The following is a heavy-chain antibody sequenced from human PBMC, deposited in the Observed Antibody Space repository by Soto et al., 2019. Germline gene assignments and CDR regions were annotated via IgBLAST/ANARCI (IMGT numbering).Heavy chain of an antibody. Sequence: XVCLRLSCAASGFTFSSYGMHWVRQAPGKGLEWVAVISYDGSNKYYADSVKGRFTISRDNSKNTLYLQMNSLRAEDTAVYYCAKDGYSGYDYHYFEYWGQGTLVNV. CDR2: ISYDGSNK. V-gene: IGHV3-30*18. J-gene: IGHJ4*02. D-gene: IGHD5-12*01. CDR1: GFTFSSYG. CDR3: AKDGYSGYDYHYFEY.